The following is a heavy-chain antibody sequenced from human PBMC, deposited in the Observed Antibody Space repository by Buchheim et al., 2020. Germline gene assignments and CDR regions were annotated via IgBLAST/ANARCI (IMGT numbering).Heavy chain of an antibody. CDR1: GFTFSDYY. CDR2: ISSSSSYT. Sequence: QVQLVESGGGLVKPGGSLRLSCAASGFTFSDYYMSWIRQAPGKGLEWVSYISSSSSYTNYADSVKGRFTISRDNAKNSLYLQMNSLRAEDTAVYYCARVGGVPAGTWPPPYYYYYMDVWGKGTT. CDR3: ARVGGVPAGTWPPPYYYYYMDV. D-gene: IGHD2-2*01. J-gene: IGHJ6*03. V-gene: IGHV3-11*05.